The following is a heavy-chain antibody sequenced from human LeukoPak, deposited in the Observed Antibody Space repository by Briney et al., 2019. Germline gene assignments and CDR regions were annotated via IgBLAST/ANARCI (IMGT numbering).Heavy chain of an antibody. CDR2: IYSGGST. Sequence: GGSLRLSCAASVFTVSSNYMSRVREAPGTGVGWVSVIYSGGSTYYADSVQGRFTISRHNSKNTLYLQTNSLRAEDTAVYYCARDRHGDYFDYWGQGTLVTVSS. J-gene: IGHJ4*02. D-gene: IGHD4-17*01. CDR1: VFTVSSNY. CDR3: ARDRHGDYFDY. V-gene: IGHV3-53*04.